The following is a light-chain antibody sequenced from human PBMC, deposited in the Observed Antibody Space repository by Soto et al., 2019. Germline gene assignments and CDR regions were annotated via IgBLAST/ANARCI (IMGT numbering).Light chain of an antibody. CDR2: AAS. CDR3: QQSYSTPRT. V-gene: IGKV1-39*01. J-gene: IGKJ1*01. CDR1: QIISSY. Sequence: DIPMTQPPSSLSASVGDRVTITCXARQIISSYLNWYQQKPGKAPKLLIYAASSLQSGVPSRFSGSGSGTDFTLTISSLQPEDFATYYCQQSYSTPRTFGQGTKVDIK.